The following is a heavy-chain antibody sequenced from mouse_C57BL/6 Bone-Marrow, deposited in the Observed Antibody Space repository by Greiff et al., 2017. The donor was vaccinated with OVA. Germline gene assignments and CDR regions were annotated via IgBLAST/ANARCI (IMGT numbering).Heavy chain of an antibody. CDR3: TTVVGGY. J-gene: IGHJ2*01. V-gene: IGHV14-4*01. D-gene: IGHD1-1*01. Sequence: VQLKQSGAELVRPGASVKLSCTASGFNIKDDYMHWVKQRPEQGLEWIGWIDPENGDTAYASKFQGKATITADTSSNTAYLQLSSLTSEDTAVYYCTTVVGGYWGQGTTLTVSS. CDR1: GFNIKDDY. CDR2: IDPENGDT.